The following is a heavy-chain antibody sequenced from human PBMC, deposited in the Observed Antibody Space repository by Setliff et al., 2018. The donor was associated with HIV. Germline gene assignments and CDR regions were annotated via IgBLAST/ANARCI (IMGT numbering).Heavy chain of an antibody. CDR3: ALGILTGSRHPPYFDY. CDR2: IIPILGIA. CDR1: RGTFSSYG. D-gene: IGHD3-9*01. J-gene: IGHJ4*02. Sequence: ASVKVSCKASRGTFSSYGFNWVRQAPGQGLEWMGGIIPILGIANYAQKFKGRVTITRDTSASTAYMELSSLRSEDTAVYYCALGILTGSRHPPYFDYWGQGTLVTVSS. V-gene: IGHV1-69*10.